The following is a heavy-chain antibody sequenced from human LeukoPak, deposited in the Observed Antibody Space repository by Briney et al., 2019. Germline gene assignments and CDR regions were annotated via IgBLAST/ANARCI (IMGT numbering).Heavy chain of an antibody. Sequence: ASVKVSCKASGYTFSNYDISWVRQAPGQGLEWMGRISAYNGNTNYAQKFQGRVTMTRDTSISTAYMELSRLRSDDTAVYYCARGWFQYYFDYWGQGTLVTVSS. CDR1: GYTFSNYD. CDR3: ARGWFQYYFDY. V-gene: IGHV1-18*01. CDR2: ISAYNGNT. D-gene: IGHD3-10*01. J-gene: IGHJ4*02.